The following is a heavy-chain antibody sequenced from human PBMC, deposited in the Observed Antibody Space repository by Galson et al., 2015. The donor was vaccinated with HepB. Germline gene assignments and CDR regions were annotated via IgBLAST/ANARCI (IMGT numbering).Heavy chain of an antibody. V-gene: IGHV1-2*02. CDR2: INPNSGGT. J-gene: IGHJ3*02. CDR1: GYTFTGYY. CDR3: ARGDIVVVPAAMGAFDI. Sequence: SVKVSCKASGYTFTGYYMHWVRQAPGQGLEWMGWINPNSGGTNYAQKFQGRVTMTRDTSISTAYMELSRLRSDDTAVYYCARGDIVVVPAAMGAFDIWGQGTMVTVSS. D-gene: IGHD2-2*01.